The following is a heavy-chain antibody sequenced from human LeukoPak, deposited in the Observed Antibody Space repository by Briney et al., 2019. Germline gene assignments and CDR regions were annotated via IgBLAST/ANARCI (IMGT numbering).Heavy chain of an antibody. CDR2: INPNSGGT. CDR1: GYTFTGYY. J-gene: IGHJ5*02. V-gene: IGHV1-2*02. D-gene: IGHD2-21*01. Sequence: ASVKVSCKASGYTFTGYYMHWVRQAPGQGLEWMGWINPNSGGTNYAQKFQGRVIMTRDTSISTAYMELSRLRSDDTAVYYCARDPALGMNCGGDCPIGFDPWGQGTLVTVSS. CDR3: ARDPALGMNCGGDCPIGFDP.